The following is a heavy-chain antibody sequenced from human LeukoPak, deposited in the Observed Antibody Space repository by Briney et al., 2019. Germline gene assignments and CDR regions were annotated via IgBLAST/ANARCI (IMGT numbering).Heavy chain of an antibody. Sequence: SETLSLTCTVSGGSIISSDYYWGWIRQPPGQALEWIGYIYYSGSTNYNPSLKSRVTISVDTSKNQFSLKLSSVTAADTAVYYCAREGKITMVRGVIRYYYMDVWGKGTTVTISS. J-gene: IGHJ6*03. CDR1: GGSIISSDYY. V-gene: IGHV4-61*08. CDR2: IYYSGST. D-gene: IGHD3-10*01. CDR3: AREGKITMVRGVIRYYYMDV.